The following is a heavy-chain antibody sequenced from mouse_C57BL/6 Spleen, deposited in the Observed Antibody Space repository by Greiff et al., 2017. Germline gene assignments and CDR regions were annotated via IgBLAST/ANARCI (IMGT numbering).Heavy chain of an antibody. CDR3: AREGGNPFAY. D-gene: IGHD1-1*02. CDR2: ISYDGSN. Sequence: EPGPGLVKPSQSLSLTCSVTGYSITSGYYWNWNRQFPGNKLEWMGYISYDGSNNYNPSLKNRISITRDTSTNQFFLKLNSVTTEDTATYYCAREGGNPFAYWGQGTLVTVSA. J-gene: IGHJ3*01. V-gene: IGHV3-6*01. CDR1: GYSITSGYY.